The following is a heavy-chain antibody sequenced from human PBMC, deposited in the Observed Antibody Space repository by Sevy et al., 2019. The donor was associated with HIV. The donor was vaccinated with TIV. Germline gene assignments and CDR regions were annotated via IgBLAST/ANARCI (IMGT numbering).Heavy chain of an antibody. CDR2: INPNSGGT. D-gene: IGHD3-10*01. V-gene: IGHV1-2*06. J-gene: IGHJ3*02. CDR1: GYTFTGYY. CDR3: ASEKAITMVRGVRGAFGAFDI. Sequence: ASVKVSCKASGYTFTGYYMHWVRQAPGQGLEWMGRINPNSGGTNYAQKFQGRVTMTRDTSISTAYMELSRLRSDDTAVYYCASEKAITMVRGVRGAFGAFDIWGQGTMVTVS.